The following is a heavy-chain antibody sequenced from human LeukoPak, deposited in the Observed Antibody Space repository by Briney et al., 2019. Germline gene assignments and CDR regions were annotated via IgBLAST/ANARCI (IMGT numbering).Heavy chain of an antibody. D-gene: IGHD2-2*02. CDR3: AKAQCSSASCYNFDY. Sequence: GGSLRLSCAASGITFSSYAMNWVRQAPGKGLEWLSGISGSGGATYYADSAKGRFTISRDNSKNTLYLQMKSLRAEDTAVYYCAKAQCSSASCYNFDYWGQGTLDTVSS. V-gene: IGHV3-23*01. CDR1: GITFSSYA. CDR2: ISGSGGAT. J-gene: IGHJ4*02.